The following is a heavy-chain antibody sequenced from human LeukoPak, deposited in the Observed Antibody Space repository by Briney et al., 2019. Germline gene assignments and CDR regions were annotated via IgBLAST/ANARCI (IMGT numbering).Heavy chain of an antibody. J-gene: IGHJ4*02. V-gene: IGHV3-53*01. D-gene: IGHD2-15*01. CDR3: ARYCSGGSCWDY. CDR1: GFTVSSYS. CDR2: IYSGGST. Sequence: TGGSLRLSCAASGFTVSSYSMSWVRQAPGKGLEWVSVIYSGGSTYYADSVKGRFTISRDNSKNTLYLQMNSLRAEDTAVYYCARYCSGGSCWDYWGQGTLVTVSS.